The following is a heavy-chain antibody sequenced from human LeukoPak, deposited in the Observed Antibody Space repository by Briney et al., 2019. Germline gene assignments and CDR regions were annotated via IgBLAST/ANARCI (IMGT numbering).Heavy chain of an antibody. V-gene: IGHV2-70*11. CDR2: IDWDDDK. CDR1: GFSLSTDEMS. D-gene: IGHD3-10*01. CDR3: ARRLYGSGSSNAFDI. J-gene: IGHJ3*02. Sequence: SGPALVKPTQTLTLTCTFSGFSLSTDEMSVSWVRQPPGKALEWLARIDWDDDKYYSASLKTRLTISKDTSKSQVVLTMTNMDPVDTATYYCARRLYGSGSSNAFDIWGQGTMVTVSS.